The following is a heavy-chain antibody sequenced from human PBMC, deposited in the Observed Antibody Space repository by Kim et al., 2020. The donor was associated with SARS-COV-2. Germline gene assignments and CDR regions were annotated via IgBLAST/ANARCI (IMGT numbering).Heavy chain of an antibody. Sequence: GGSLRLSCAASGFTFSSYAMSWVRQAPGKGLEWVSAISGSGGSTYYADYVKGRFTISRDNSKNTLYLQMNSLRAEDTAVYYCAKDWGYCSGGSCYDSSDYWGQGTLVTVSS. CDR2: ISGSGGST. D-gene: IGHD2-15*01. CDR1: GFTFSSYA. J-gene: IGHJ4*02. V-gene: IGHV3-23*01. CDR3: AKDWGYCSGGSCYDSSDY.